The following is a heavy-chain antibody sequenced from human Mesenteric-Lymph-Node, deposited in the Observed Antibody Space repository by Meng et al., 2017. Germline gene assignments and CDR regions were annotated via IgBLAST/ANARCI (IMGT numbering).Heavy chain of an antibody. D-gene: IGHD1-1*01. CDR1: GYTFTSHV. CDR2: INPGNANT. J-gene: IGHJ4*02. Sequence: QVQLVQFGAEVKKTGASVKVSCKASGYTFTSHVMHWVRQAPGQRFEWMGWINPGNANTRYSQKFQVRVTITRDTSASTAYMELSSLTSEDTAVYYCARQIVSTYYFDYWGQGTLVTVSS. CDR3: ARQIVSTYYFDY. V-gene: IGHV1-3*01.